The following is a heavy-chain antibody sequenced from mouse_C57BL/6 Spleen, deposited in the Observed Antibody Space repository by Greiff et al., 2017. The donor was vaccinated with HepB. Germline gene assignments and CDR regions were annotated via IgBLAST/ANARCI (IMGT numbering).Heavy chain of an antibody. Sequence: EVKLVESGGGLVKPGGSLKLSCAASGFTFSDYGMHWVRQAPEKGLEWVAYISSGSSTIYYADTVKGRFTISRDNAKNTLFLQMTSLRSEDTAMYYCARDVKDWYFDVWGTGTTVTVSS. CDR3: ARDVKDWYFDV. CDR2: ISSGSSTI. J-gene: IGHJ1*03. V-gene: IGHV5-17*01. CDR1: GFTFSDYG.